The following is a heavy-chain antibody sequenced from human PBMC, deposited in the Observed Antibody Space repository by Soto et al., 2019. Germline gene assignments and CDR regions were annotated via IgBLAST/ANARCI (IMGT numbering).Heavy chain of an antibody. J-gene: IGHJ4*02. CDR3: VKGGWLDY. CDR2: ISKSGGST. Sequence: DVQLLESGGGLVQPGGSLRLSCGASGFSFSYYEMSWVRQAPVRGLEWISVISKSGGSTYYAATVKGRFTMSRDNSKDTLYLQMNSLRAEDTAIYYCVKGGWLDYWGQGTLVTVSS. CDR1: GFSFSYYE. V-gene: IGHV3-23*01. D-gene: IGHD6-19*01.